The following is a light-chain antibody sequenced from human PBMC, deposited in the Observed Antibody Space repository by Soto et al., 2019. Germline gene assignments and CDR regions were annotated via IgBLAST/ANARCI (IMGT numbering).Light chain of an antibody. CDR1: QYISKY. CDR2: DAS. V-gene: IGKV3-15*01. Sequence: VMTQSPASLCVSPGEGANLSCRASQYISKYLAWYQQRPGQAPRLLIYDASTRATGIPDRFSGSGSGTEFTLTISSLQSEDVAVYYCHQYNEWRTCGQGTKVDIK. J-gene: IGKJ1*01. CDR3: HQYNEWRT.